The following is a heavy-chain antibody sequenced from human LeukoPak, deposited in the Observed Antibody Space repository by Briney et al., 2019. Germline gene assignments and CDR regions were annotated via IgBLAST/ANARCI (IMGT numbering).Heavy chain of an antibody. Sequence: PGTSVKVSCKASGGTFSSYAISWVRQAPGQGLEWMGRIIPILGIANYAQKFQGRVTITADKSTSTAYMELSSLRSEDTAVYYCARAVYDSQGFDPWGQGTLVTVSS. CDR2: IIPILGIA. CDR1: GGTFSSYA. J-gene: IGHJ5*02. V-gene: IGHV1-69*04. CDR3: ARAVYDSQGFDP. D-gene: IGHD3-3*01.